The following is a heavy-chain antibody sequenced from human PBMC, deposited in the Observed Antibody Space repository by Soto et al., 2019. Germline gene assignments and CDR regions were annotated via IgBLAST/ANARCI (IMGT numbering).Heavy chain of an antibody. D-gene: IGHD1-26*01. V-gene: IGHV4-59*01. Sequence: SETLSLTCTVSGGSISSYYWSWIRQPPGKGLEWIGYIYYSGSTNYNPSLKSRVTISVDTSKNQFSLKLSSVTAADTAVYYYARATYYDSNWFDPWGQGTLVTVSS. CDR2: IYYSGST. J-gene: IGHJ5*02. CDR3: ARATYYDSNWFDP. CDR1: GGSISSYY.